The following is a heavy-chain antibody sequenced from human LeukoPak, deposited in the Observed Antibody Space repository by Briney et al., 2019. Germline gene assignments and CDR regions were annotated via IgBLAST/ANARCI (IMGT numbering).Heavy chain of an antibody. CDR1: GFTFSSYW. Sequence: GESLKISCAASGFTFSSYWMHWVRQAPGKGLVWVSRINSDGSSTSYADSVKGRFTISRDNAKNTLYLQMNSLRAEDTAVYYCARVKYGDYANTDYWGQGTLVTVSS. CDR2: INSDGSST. J-gene: IGHJ4*02. CDR3: ARVKYGDYANTDY. D-gene: IGHD4-17*01. V-gene: IGHV3-74*01.